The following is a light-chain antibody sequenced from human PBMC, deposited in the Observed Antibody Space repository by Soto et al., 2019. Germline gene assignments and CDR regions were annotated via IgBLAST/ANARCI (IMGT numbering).Light chain of an antibody. CDR3: QQSFTVPIT. Sequence: DIVMTQTPDSLAVSLGERATINCKSSQSVLSSSNNKNSIAWYQQKPGQPPRLLIYWASTRESGVPSRFSGSGSGTDFTLTITGLQPEDFATYYCQQSFTVPITFGQGTRLEIK. CDR1: QSVLSSSNNKNS. V-gene: IGKV4-1*01. J-gene: IGKJ5*01. CDR2: WAS.